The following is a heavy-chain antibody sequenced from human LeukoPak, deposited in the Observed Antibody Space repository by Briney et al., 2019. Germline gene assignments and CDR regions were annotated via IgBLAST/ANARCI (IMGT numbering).Heavy chain of an antibody. V-gene: IGHV3-23*01. J-gene: IGHJ4*02. CDR3: AKDRGELYYFDY. D-gene: IGHD2-15*01. CDR2: ISGSGGRT. Sequence: GSLRLSCAGSGFTFSRYAMRWVRQAPGKGLEWVSGISGSGGRTHYADSVKGRFTVSRDNSKNTLFLQMNSLRAEDTAVYYCAKDRGELYYFDYWGQGTLVTVSS. CDR1: GFTFSRYA.